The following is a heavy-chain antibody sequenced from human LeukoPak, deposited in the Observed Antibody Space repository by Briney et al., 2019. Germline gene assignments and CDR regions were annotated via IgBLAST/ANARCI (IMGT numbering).Heavy chain of an antibody. Sequence: SETLSLTCAVYGGSFIGFHWNWIRQPPGKGLEWIGYIYYSGSTNYNPSLKSRVTISVDTSKNQFSLKLSSVTAADTAVYYCARGVRQLGYSPQGYYYYMDVWGKGTTVTVSS. CDR1: GGSFIGFH. V-gene: IGHV4-34*01. D-gene: IGHD1-1*01. J-gene: IGHJ6*03. CDR3: ARGVRQLGYSPQGYYYYMDV. CDR2: IYYSGST.